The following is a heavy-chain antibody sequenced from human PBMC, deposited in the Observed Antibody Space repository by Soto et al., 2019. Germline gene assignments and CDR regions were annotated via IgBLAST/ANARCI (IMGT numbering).Heavy chain of an antibody. Sequence: QVQLVQSGAEVKKPGSSVKVSCTASGGSLSNFGISWVRQAPGQGLEWMGAIIPVFGTPNYAQKFQDRVTINADESTTTVYMEVRSLTSEDTAVYYCARGDATKIVVTTYYAMYVWGQGTRVTVSS. CDR2: IIPVFGTP. V-gene: IGHV1-69*12. CDR3: ARGDATKIVVTTYYAMYV. CDR1: GGSLSNFG. D-gene: IGHD3-22*01. J-gene: IGHJ6*02.